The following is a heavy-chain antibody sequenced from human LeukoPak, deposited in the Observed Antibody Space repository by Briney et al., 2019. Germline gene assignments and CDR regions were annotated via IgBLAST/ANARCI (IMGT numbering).Heavy chain of an antibody. CDR3: ARAPYNWNDYAFDI. CDR1: GDSISHSY. CDR2: IYYSGST. D-gene: IGHD1-20*01. V-gene: IGHV4-59*08. J-gene: IGHJ3*02. Sequence: SETLPLTCTVSGDSISHSYWSWIRQPPGKGLEWIGYIYYSGSTDYNPSLKSRVTILVDTSKNQFSLKLSSVTAADTAVYYCARAPYNWNDYAFDIWGQGTMVTVSS.